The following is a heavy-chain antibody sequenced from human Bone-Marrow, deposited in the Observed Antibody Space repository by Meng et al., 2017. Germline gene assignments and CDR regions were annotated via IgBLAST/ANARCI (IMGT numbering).Heavy chain of an antibody. CDR1: GFTFSDYY. V-gene: IGHV3-11*01. CDR3: ANRYFDL. Sequence: QVQLVESGGDLVRPGGSLRLSCAASGFTFSDYYISWIRQAPGKGLEWVSYISLSGGSTYYADSVKGRFTISRDNSKNSLYLQMNSLRAEDTALYYCANRYFDLWGRGTLVTVSS. J-gene: IGHJ2*01. CDR2: ISLSGGST.